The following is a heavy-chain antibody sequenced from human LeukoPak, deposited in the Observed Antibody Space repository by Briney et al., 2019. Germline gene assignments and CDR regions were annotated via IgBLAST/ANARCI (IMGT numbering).Heavy chain of an antibody. CDR2: ISYSGST. D-gene: IGHD2-15*01. V-gene: IGHV4-59*08. J-gene: IGHJ5*02. CDR1: GGSISSYY. CDR3: ARGTYGGVVVVVEAWFDP. Sequence: SEPLSLSCSVSGGSISSYYWSWIRLPPGRGQEWMGYISYSGSTNYNPSLKGRVTLSVDTSKNQFSLKLSSVAAADTAVYYCARGTYGGVVVVVEAWFDPWGQGTLVTVSS.